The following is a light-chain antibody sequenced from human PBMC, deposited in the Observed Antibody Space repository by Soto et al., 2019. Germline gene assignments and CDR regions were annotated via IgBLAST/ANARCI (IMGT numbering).Light chain of an antibody. Sequence: EIVMTQSPATLSVSPGERATLSCRASQSVTNSNLAWYQQKLGQAPRLLIYGVSTRATGVPARFSGSGSGTEFTLTISSLQFEDFAVYYCQQYSSWPLTFGGGTKVEIK. J-gene: IGKJ4*01. CDR2: GVS. CDR3: QQYSSWPLT. CDR1: QSVTNSN. V-gene: IGKV3-15*01.